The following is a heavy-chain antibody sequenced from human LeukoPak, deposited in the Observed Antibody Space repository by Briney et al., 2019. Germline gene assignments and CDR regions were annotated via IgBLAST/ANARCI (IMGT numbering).Heavy chain of an antibody. CDR1: GGSISSDTYY. D-gene: IGHD3-10*01. J-gene: IGHJ6*03. V-gene: IGHV4-39*02. CDR3: ARDGTSMVRGVIITLNYYYYYMDV. CDR2: IYYSGST. Sequence: SETLSLTCTVSGGSISSDTYYWGWIRQPPGKGLEWIGNIYYSGSTYYNPSLKSRVTISVDTSKNQFSLKLSFVSAADTAVYYCARDGTSMVRGVIITLNYYYYYMDVWGKGTTVTISS.